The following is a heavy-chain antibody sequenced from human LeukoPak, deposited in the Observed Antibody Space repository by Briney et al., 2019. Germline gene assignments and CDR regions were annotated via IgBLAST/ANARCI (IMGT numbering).Heavy chain of an antibody. J-gene: IGHJ3*02. V-gene: IGHV3-30*03. D-gene: IGHD3-22*01. CDR3: ARIHSLYYYDSSGYGAFDI. CDR1: GFTFRSYG. CDR2: IPYDGSNK. Sequence: GGSLRLSCAASGFTFRSYGMHWVRQAPGKGLEWVAVIPYDGSNKYYADSVKGRFTISRDNSKNTLYLQMNSLRAEDTAVYYCARIHSLYYYDSSGYGAFDIWGQGTMVTVSS.